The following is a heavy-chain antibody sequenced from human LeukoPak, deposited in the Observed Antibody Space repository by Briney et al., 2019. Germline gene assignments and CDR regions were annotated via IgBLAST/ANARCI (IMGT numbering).Heavy chain of an antibody. CDR1: GDNVSSNSAA. J-gene: IGHJ4*02. Sequence: SQTLSLTCAISGDNVSSNSAAWNWIRQSPSRGLEWLGRTYYRSKWYDDYAVSVRSRITINPDTSKNQISLQLNSVTPEDTAVYYCARGASITTAGQYYFDSWGQGTLVTVSS. CDR2: TYYRSKWYD. V-gene: IGHV6-1*01. D-gene: IGHD1-14*01. CDR3: ARGASITTAGQYYFDS.